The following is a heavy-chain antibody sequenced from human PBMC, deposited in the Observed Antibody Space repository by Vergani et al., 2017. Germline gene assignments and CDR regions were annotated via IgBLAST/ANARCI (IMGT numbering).Heavy chain of an antibody. V-gene: IGHV4-61*08. D-gene: IGHD6-13*01. CDR2: IYYSGST. CDR1: GDSISSGGYY. Sequence: QVQLQESGPGLVKPSQTLSLTCTVSGDSISSGGYYWSWIRQPPGKGLEWIGYIYYSGSTNYNPSLKSRVTISVDTSKNQFSLKLSSVTAADTAVYYCARVGIAAADPLSEENWYFDLWGRGTLVTVSS. CDR3: ARVGIAAADPLSEENWYFDL. J-gene: IGHJ2*01.